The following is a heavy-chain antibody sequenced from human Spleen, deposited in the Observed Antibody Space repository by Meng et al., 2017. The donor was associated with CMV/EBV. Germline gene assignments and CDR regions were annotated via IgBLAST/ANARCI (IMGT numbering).Heavy chain of an antibody. CDR2: ITSSGGTI. Sequence: GESLKISCAASGFTFSSYEMNWVRQAPGKGLEWVSYITSSGGTIDYADSVKGRFTISRDNAKNSLYLQMNSLRAEDTAVYYCARGPWQQLVLRDAFDIWGQGTMVTVSS. CDR1: GFTFSSYE. D-gene: IGHD6-13*01. CDR3: ARGPWQQLVLRDAFDI. V-gene: IGHV3-48*03. J-gene: IGHJ3*02.